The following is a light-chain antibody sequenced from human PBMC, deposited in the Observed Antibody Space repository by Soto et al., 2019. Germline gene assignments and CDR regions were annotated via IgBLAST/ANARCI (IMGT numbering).Light chain of an antibody. Sequence: QSALTQPASVSGSPGQSITISCTGTSSDVGSFNLVSWYQQHPGKAPKVIIYEVNKRPSGVSNRFSGSKSGNTASPTISGLQAEDEADYYCCSYVGSSMGVFGGGTKLTVL. J-gene: IGLJ2*01. CDR1: SSDVGSFNL. CDR3: CSYVGSSMGV. CDR2: EVN. V-gene: IGLV2-23*02.